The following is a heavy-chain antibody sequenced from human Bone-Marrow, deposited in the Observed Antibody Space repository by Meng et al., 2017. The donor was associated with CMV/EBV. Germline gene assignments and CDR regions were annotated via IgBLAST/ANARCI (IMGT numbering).Heavy chain of an antibody. Sequence: GESLKISCAASGFTFSSYSMNWVRQAPGKGLEWVSSISSSSSTIYYADSVKGRFTVSRDNAKNSLYLQMNGLRAEDTAVYYCARGGRKYTYYYYYGMDVWGQGTTVTVSS. D-gene: IGHD6-6*01. CDR1: GFTFSSYS. J-gene: IGHJ6*02. CDR3: ARGGRKYTYYYYYGMDV. V-gene: IGHV3-48*04. CDR2: ISSSSSTI.